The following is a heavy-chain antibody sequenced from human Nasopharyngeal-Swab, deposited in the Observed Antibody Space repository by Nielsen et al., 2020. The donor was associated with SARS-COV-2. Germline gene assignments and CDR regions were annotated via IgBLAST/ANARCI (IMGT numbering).Heavy chain of an antibody. CDR1: GYIFSSYS. D-gene: IGHD1-26*01. V-gene: IGHV3-30*04. J-gene: IGHJ4*02. CDR3: GRGGSDF. Sequence: GGSLRLSCAASGYIFSSYSMHWVRQAPGKGLDWVGFISSDGNKKYYAASVRGRFTISRDISKNTVYLQMNSLRPEDTAIFYCGRGGSDFWGQGTLVTVSS. CDR2: ISSDGNKK.